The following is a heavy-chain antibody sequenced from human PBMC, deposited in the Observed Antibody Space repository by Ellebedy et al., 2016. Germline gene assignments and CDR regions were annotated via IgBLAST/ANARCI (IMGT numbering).Heavy chain of an antibody. CDR1: GFSVSSNY. Sequence: GGSLRLSCVVSGFSVSSNYLSWVRLAPGKGLEWVSSISRTGTYIYYAGSAKGRFTISRDNAKNSLYLQMNSLTIEDTAVYYCTSRAMAVAGTDPPIDYYYGMDVWGQGTTVTVSS. J-gene: IGHJ6*02. V-gene: IGHV3-21*01. D-gene: IGHD6-19*01. CDR2: ISRTGTYI. CDR3: TSRAMAVAGTDPPIDYYYGMDV.